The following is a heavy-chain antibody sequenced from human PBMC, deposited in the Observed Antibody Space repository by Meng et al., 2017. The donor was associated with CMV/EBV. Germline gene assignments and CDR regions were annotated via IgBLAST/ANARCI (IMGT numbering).Heavy chain of an antibody. CDR3: AGSRPGGGACDY. CDR1: GASIKNYH. V-gene: IGHV4-4*07. J-gene: IGHJ4*02. Sequence: QVQIQECGPGLGKPSETLSLTWIVSGASIKNYHWNWVRQPAGQGLEWIGLIQVIGHTVYNPSLKSRVTVSLDASKSQFSLTLNSVTAADTATYYCAGSRPGGGACDYWGQGILVTVSS. D-gene: IGHD3-16*01. CDR2: IQVIGHT.